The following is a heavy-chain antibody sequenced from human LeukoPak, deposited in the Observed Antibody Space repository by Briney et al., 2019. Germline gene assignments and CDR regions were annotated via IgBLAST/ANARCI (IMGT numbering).Heavy chain of an antibody. D-gene: IGHD3-10*01. CDR3: ARSIYASGSYYAFDI. CDR1: AFTFRTYS. J-gene: IGHJ3*02. CDR2: ISGSTSYI. V-gene: IGHV3-21*01. Sequence: PGGSLRLSCVASAFTFRTYSMHWVRQAPGKGLEWVSSISGSTSYIYYADSVRGRFTISRDNAKNSLYLQMNSLRAEDTAVYYCARSIYASGSYYAFDIWGQGTMVTVSS.